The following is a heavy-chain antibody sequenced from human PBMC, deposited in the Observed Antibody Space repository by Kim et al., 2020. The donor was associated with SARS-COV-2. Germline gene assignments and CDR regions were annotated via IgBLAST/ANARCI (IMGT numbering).Heavy chain of an antibody. CDR3: ARSEGLTTVTTPDWYFDL. D-gene: IGHD4-17*01. CDR2: IIPIFGTA. Sequence: SVKVSCKASGGTFSSYAISWVRQAPGQGLEWMGGIIPIFGTANYAQKFQGRVTITADESTSTAYMELSSLRSEDTAVYYCARSEGLTTVTTPDWYFDLWGRGTLVTVSS. CDR1: GGTFSSYA. J-gene: IGHJ2*01. V-gene: IGHV1-69*13.